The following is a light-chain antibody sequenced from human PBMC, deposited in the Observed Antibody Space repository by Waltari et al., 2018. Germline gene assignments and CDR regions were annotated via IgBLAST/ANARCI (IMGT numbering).Light chain of an antibody. V-gene: IGLV3-21*04. CDR3: LVWHSTIDHQGV. J-gene: IGLJ2*01. CDR1: NFGSNR. CDR2: YDS. Sequence: SYVVTQSPSVSVATGEPARITGGGANFGSNRVNWYQQRPGQAPVLVISYDSDRPSGIPERFSGSNSGNTATLTISWVEAEDEADYYCLVWHSTIDHQGVFGGGTKLTVL.